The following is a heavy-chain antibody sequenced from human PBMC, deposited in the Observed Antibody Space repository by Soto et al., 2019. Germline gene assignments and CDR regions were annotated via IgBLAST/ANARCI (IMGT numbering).Heavy chain of an antibody. Sequence: VHLVQSGAEVKKPGASVKVSCKASGYTFTSYGITWVRQAPGQGLEWMGWISAHNGNTDYAQKLQGRVIVTRDTSTSTAYMELRSLISDDTAVYYCARGRYGDYGGQGALVTVSS. J-gene: IGHJ4*02. CDR2: ISAHNGNT. CDR3: ARGRYGDY. D-gene: IGHD1-1*01. V-gene: IGHV1-18*01. CDR1: GYTFTSYG.